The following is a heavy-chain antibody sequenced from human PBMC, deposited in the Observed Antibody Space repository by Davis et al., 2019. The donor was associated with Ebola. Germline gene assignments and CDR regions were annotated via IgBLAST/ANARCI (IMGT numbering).Heavy chain of an antibody. V-gene: IGHV3-43*01. CDR3: AKDAFDI. Sequence: GESLKISCAASGYTFGDYIMPWVRPASGKALEWVSLISWDGGSTYYADSVKGRFTISRDNSKNSLYLQMNSLRTEDTALYYCAKDAFDIWGQGTMVTVSS. CDR2: ISWDGGST. J-gene: IGHJ3*02. CDR1: GYTFGDYI.